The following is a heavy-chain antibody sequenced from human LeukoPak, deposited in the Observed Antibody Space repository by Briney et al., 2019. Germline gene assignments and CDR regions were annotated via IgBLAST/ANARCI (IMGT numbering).Heavy chain of an antibody. Sequence: GGSLRLSCEASGFTFDYYGMHWVRQAPGKGLEWVSSISWNSASVGYVDSAKGRFTISRDNAKKTLYLQMNSLRAEDTALYYCAKDYGYSSSWYDHWGQGTLVTVSS. D-gene: IGHD6-13*01. V-gene: IGHV3-9*01. CDR3: AKDYGYSSSWYDH. J-gene: IGHJ5*02. CDR2: ISWNSASV. CDR1: GFTFDYYG.